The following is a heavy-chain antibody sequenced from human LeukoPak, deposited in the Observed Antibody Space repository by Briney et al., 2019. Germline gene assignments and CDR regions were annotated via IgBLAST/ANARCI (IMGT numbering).Heavy chain of an antibody. Sequence: GGSLRLSCAASGFTFSSYSMCWVRQAPGSGLEWVATIKQDGSDKYYVDSVKGRFTVSRDNAKNSLYLQMNSLRVEDTAVYYCAKNGGSFDYWGQGTLVTVSS. J-gene: IGHJ4*02. D-gene: IGHD1-26*01. CDR3: AKNGGSFDY. V-gene: IGHV3-7*01. CDR2: IKQDGSDK. CDR1: GFTFSSYS.